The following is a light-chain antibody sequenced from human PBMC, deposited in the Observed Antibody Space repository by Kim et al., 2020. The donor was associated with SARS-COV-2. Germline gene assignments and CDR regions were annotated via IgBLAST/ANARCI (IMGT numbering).Light chain of an antibody. Sequence: SPGERATLSCMASQSVSSIYLAWYQHKPGQAPRLLIYGASTRATGIPDRFSGSGSGTDFTLTISRLEPEDFAVYYCHRFDRSPRTFGQGTKVDIK. CDR1: QSVSSIY. CDR3: HRFDRSPRT. CDR2: GAS. J-gene: IGKJ1*01. V-gene: IGKV3-20*01.